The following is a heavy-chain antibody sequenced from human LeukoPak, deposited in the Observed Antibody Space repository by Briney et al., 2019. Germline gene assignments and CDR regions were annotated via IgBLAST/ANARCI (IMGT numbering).Heavy chain of an antibody. Sequence: ASVKVSCKASGYTFSNYYIHWVRQAPGQGLEWMGIINPSGGSTNFAQKFQGRVTMTTDTSTITVYMELSSLRSEDTAVYYCARWTTTYLDYWGQGTLVTVSS. CDR2: INPSGGST. J-gene: IGHJ4*02. CDR3: ARWTTTYLDY. V-gene: IGHV1-46*01. CDR1: GYTFSNYY. D-gene: IGHD4-11*01.